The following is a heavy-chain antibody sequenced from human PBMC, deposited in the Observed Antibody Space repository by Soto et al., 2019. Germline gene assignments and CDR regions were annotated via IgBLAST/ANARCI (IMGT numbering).Heavy chain of an antibody. CDR3: AKDSITIFGVVPPGVDV. Sequence: PGGSLRLSCAASGFTFSSYGMHWVRQAPGKGLEWVAVIWYDGSNKYYADSVKGRFTISRDNSKNTLYLQMNSLRAEDTAVYYCAKDSITIFGVVPPGVDVWGQGTTVTVSS. CDR2: IWYDGSNK. V-gene: IGHV3-33*06. CDR1: GFTFSSYG. J-gene: IGHJ6*02. D-gene: IGHD3-3*01.